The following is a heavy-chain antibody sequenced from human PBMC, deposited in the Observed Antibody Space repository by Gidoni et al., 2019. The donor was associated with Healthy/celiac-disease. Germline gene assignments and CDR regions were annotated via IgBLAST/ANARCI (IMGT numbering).Heavy chain of an antibody. CDR2: ISGSGGST. J-gene: IGHJ2*01. CDR3: ANVGAVKRGWYFDL. Sequence: EVQLLESGGGLVQPGGSLRISCDASGFAFSSYASSWVRQAPGKGVGWVSAISGSGGSTYYADSVKGRFTISRDNSKNTLYLQMNSLRAEDTAVYYCANVGAVKRGWYFDLWGRGTLVTVSS. V-gene: IGHV3-23*01. D-gene: IGHD2-15*01. CDR1: GFAFSSYA.